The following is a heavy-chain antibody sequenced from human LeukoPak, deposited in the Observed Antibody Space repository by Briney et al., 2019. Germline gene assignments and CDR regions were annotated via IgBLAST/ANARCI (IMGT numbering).Heavy chain of an antibody. Sequence: GGSLRLSCAASGFTFSSYSMNWVRQAPGKGLEWVSSISSSSSYIYYADSVKGRFTISRDNAKNSLYLQMNSLRAEDTAVYYCARETEWYDSSGYYYVYFDYWGQGTLVTVSS. D-gene: IGHD3-22*01. V-gene: IGHV3-21*01. CDR3: ARETEWYDSSGYYYVYFDY. J-gene: IGHJ4*02. CDR2: ISSSSSYI. CDR1: GFTFSSYS.